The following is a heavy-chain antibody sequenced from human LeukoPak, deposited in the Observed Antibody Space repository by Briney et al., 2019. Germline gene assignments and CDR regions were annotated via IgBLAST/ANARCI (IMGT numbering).Heavy chain of an antibody. V-gene: IGHV4-39*07. CDR3: ARGSGWYYY. J-gene: IGHJ4*02. CDR1: GGSISSSSYY. D-gene: IGHD6-19*01. CDR2: IYYSGST. Sequence: SETLSLTCTVSGGSISSSSYYWGWIRQPPGKGLEWIGSIYYSGSTYYNPSLKSRVTISVDTSKNQFSLKLSSVTAADSAVYYRARGSGWYYYWGQGTLVTVSS.